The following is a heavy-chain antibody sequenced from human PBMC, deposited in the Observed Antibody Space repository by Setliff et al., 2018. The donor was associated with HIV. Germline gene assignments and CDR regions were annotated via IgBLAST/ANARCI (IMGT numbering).Heavy chain of an antibody. CDR2: VSPYNGDT. Sequence: ASVKVSCKTSDYIFLSYGISWVRQAPGQGLEWMGWVSPYNGDTKYAQKFQGRVTMTTDTSARTGYMELRNLRSDDTAVYYCARYNFWSGYESVYWGQGTLVTVS. D-gene: IGHD3-3*01. CDR3: ARYNFWSGYESVY. CDR1: DYIFLSYG. J-gene: IGHJ4*02. V-gene: IGHV1-18*01.